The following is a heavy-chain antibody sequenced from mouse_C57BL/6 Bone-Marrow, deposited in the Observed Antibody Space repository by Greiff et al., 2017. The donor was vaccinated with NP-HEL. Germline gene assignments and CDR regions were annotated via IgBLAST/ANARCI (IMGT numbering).Heavy chain of an antibody. CDR3: ARFYYGSSYPYYYAMDY. J-gene: IGHJ4*01. CDR1: GFSLTSYG. Sequence: VHLVESGPGLVQPSQSLSITCTVSGFSLTSYGVHWVRQSPGKGLEWLGVIWSGGSTDYNAAFISRLSISKDNSKSQVFFKMNSLQADDTAIYYCARFYYGSSYPYYYAMDYWGQGTSVTVSS. V-gene: IGHV2-2*01. D-gene: IGHD1-1*01. CDR2: IWSGGST.